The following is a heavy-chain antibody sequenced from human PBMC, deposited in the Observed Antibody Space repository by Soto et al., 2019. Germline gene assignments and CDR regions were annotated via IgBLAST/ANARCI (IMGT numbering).Heavy chain of an antibody. CDR3: ATVIAAAGTEDIGMDV. D-gene: IGHD6-13*01. J-gene: IGHJ6*02. V-gene: IGHV4-59*08. CDR1: GGSISSYY. CDR2: IYYSGST. Sequence: QVQLQESGPGLVKPSETLSLTCTVSGGSISSYYWSWIRQPPGKGLEWIGYIYYSGSTNYNPSLKRRVTISXXTXQXXFSLKLSSVTAADTAVYYCATVIAAAGTEDIGMDVWGQGTTVTVSS.